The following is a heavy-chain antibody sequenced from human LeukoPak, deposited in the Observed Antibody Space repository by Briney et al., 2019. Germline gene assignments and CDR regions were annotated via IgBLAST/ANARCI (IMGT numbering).Heavy chain of an antibody. CDR3: ARDRYDILTGYNDAFDV. V-gene: IGHV3-7*01. CDR2: IKEDGSEK. CDR1: GFTFSNYW. Sequence: GGSLRLSCAASGFTFSNYWMSWVRQAPGKGLEWVANIKEDGSEKYYVDSVKGRFTISRDNAKNSLYLQMNSLRAEDTAAYYCARDRYDILTGYNDAFDVWGQGTKVFVSS. J-gene: IGHJ3*01. D-gene: IGHD3-9*01.